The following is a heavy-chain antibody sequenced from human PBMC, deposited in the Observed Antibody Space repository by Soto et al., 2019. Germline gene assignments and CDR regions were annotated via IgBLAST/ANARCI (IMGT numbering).Heavy chain of an antibody. V-gene: IGHV3-23*01. J-gene: IGHJ4*02. CDR3: ATRAYYYDSSGYFDY. Sequence: GGSLRLSCAASGFTFSNYAMSWVRQAPGKGLEWVSAISGGSESLYYADSVKGRFTISRDNSKNTLYLQMNSLRAEDTAVYYCATRAYYYDSSGYFDYWGQGALVTVSS. D-gene: IGHD3-22*01. CDR1: GFTFSNYA. CDR2: ISGGSESL.